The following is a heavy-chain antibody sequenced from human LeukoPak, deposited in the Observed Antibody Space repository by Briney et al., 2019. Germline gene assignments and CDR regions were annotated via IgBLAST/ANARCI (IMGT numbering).Heavy chain of an antibody. D-gene: IGHD3-10*01. V-gene: IGHV4-59*08. Sequence: SETLSLTCSVSGGSISSYYWSWIRQPPGKGLEWIGYIYYSGSTNYNPSLKSRVTISADTSKNQFSLKLSSVTAADTAVYYCARGSVYGALYYFDYWGQGTLVTVSS. CDR2: IYYSGST. CDR1: GGSISSYY. J-gene: IGHJ4*02. CDR3: ARGSVYGALYYFDY.